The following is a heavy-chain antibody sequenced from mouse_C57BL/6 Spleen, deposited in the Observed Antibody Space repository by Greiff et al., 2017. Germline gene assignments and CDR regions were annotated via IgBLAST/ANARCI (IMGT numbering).Heavy chain of an antibody. CDR2: LDPETGGT. Sequence: QVQLQQSGAELVRPGASVTLSCKASGYKFTDYEMHWVKQTPVHGLEWIGALDPETGGTAYNQKFKGKAILTADKSSCTAYMELRSLTSADSAVYYGTRGYPYFDYWGQGTTLTVSS. J-gene: IGHJ2*01. D-gene: IGHD2-14*01. CDR3: TRGYPYFDY. CDR1: GYKFTDYE. V-gene: IGHV1-15*01.